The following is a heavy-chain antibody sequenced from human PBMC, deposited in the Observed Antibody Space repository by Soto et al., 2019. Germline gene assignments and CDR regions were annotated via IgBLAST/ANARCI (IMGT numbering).Heavy chain of an antibody. CDR2: IYHTGST. D-gene: IGHD3-10*01. Sequence: SETLSLTCTVSGGSITTYYWGWIRQPPGKGLEWIGYIYHTGSTNYNPSLKSRVTISVDTSKNQFSLKLSSVTTADTAVYYCARVVGSGSYYSFNFDSWGQGTLVTVSS. V-gene: IGHV4-59*01. CDR3: ARVVGSGSYYSFNFDS. CDR1: GGSITTYY. J-gene: IGHJ4*02.